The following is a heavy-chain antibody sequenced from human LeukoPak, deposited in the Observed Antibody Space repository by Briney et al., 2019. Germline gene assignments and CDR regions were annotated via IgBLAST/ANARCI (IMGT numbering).Heavy chain of an antibody. Sequence: ASVKVSCKASGGTFSSYAISWVRQAPGQGLEWMGRIIPILGIANYAQKFQGRVTITADKSTSTAYMELSSLRSEDTAVYYCARDPRELWDYFDYWGQGTLVTVSS. CDR3: ARDPRELWDYFDY. D-gene: IGHD3-16*01. CDR2: IIPILGIA. V-gene: IGHV1-69*04. CDR1: GGTFSSYA. J-gene: IGHJ4*02.